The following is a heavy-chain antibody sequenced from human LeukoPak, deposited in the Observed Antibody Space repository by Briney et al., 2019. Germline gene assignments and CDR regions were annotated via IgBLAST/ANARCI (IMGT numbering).Heavy chain of an antibody. Sequence: SETLSLTCTVSGGSISSSSYYWGWIRQPPGKGLEWIGYIYYSGSTNYNPSLKSRVTISVDTSKNQFSLKLSSVTAADTAVYYCARGRLYYFDYWGQGTLVTVSS. CDR2: IYYSGST. D-gene: IGHD3-22*01. CDR3: ARGRLYYFDY. J-gene: IGHJ4*02. V-gene: IGHV4-61*05. CDR1: GGSISSSSYY.